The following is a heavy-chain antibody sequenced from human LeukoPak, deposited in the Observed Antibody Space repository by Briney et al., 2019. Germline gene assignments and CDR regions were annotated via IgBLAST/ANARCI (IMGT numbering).Heavy chain of an antibody. Sequence: ASVKVSCKASGYTFTSYAMHWVRQAPGQRLEWMGWINAGNGNTKHSQKFQGRVTITRDTSASTAYMELSSLRSEDTAVYYCARAGYCSSTSCSTSYFDYWGQGTLVTVSS. J-gene: IGHJ4*02. CDR3: ARAGYCSSTSCSTSYFDY. CDR2: INAGNGNT. D-gene: IGHD2-2*02. CDR1: GYTFTSYA. V-gene: IGHV1-3*01.